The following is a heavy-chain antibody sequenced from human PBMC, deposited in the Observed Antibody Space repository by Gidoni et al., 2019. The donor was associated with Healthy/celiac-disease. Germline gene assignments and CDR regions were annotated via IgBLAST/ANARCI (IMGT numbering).Heavy chain of an antibody. V-gene: IGHV4-31*03. J-gene: IGHJ2*01. CDR2: IFYSGST. Sequence: QVQLQESGPGLVKPSQTMSLTCTVSAGSISSGGYYWSWIRQHPGEGLEWIGYIFYSGSTYYNPSLKSRVTISVDTSKNQFSLKLSSVTAADTAVYYCARGEYGDHTAWYFDLWGRGTLVTVSS. CDR3: ARGEYGDHTAWYFDL. CDR1: AGSISSGGYY. D-gene: IGHD4-17*01.